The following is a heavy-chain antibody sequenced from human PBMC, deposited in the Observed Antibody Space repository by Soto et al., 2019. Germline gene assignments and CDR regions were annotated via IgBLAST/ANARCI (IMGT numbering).Heavy chain of an antibody. CDR2: IYYSGST. CDR1: GGSISSGGYY. D-gene: IGHD3-10*01. J-gene: IGHJ4*02. CDR3: ASITMVRGVIPFDY. V-gene: IGHV4-31*03. Sequence: SETLSLTCTVSGGSISSGGYYWSWIRQHPGKGLEWIGYIYYSGSTYYNPSLKSRVTISVDTSKNQFSLKLSSVTAADTAVYYCASITMVRGVIPFDYWGQGTLVTVSS.